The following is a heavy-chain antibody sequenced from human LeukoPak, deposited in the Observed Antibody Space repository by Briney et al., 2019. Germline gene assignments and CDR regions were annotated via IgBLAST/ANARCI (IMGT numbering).Heavy chain of an antibody. CDR1: GFTFSIYA. V-gene: IGHV3-23*01. J-gene: IGHJ4*02. CDR3: AKDLRQGDGYWDIGC. CDR2: LDGSSGGI. Sequence: GGSLTLTCAASGFTFSIYAMNWVRQGPGKGLELVSGLDGSSGGITYADSVKGRFTISRDNSKNTMYLQMNNLRADDTAVYYDAKDLRQGDGYWDIGCWGQGTLVTVSS. D-gene: IGHD5-24*01.